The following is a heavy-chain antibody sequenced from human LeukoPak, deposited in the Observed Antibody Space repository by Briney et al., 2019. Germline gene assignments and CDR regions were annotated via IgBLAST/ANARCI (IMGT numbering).Heavy chain of an antibody. Sequence: GGSLRLSCAASGFTFSSYEMNWVRQAPGKGLEWVSYISSSGSTIYYADSVKGRFTISSDNAKNSLYLQMNSLRAEDTAVYYCARLDYDSSGYSFDYWGQGTLVTVSS. CDR2: ISSSGSTI. CDR1: GFTFSSYE. CDR3: ARLDYDSSGYSFDY. J-gene: IGHJ4*02. V-gene: IGHV3-48*03. D-gene: IGHD3-22*01.